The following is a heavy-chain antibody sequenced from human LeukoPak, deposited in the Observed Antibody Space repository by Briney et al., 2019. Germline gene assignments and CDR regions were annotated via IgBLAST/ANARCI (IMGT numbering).Heavy chain of an antibody. Sequence: GESLKISCKGSGYSFTSYWIGWVRQMPGKGLEWMGIIYPGDSDTRYSPSFQGQVTISADKSISTAYLQWSSLKASDTAMYYCARHGKGDSGSSTEGPDAFDIWGQGTMVTVSS. CDR3: ARHGKGDSGSSTEGPDAFDI. D-gene: IGHD6-6*01. J-gene: IGHJ3*02. V-gene: IGHV5-51*01. CDR1: GYSFTSYW. CDR2: IYPGDSDT.